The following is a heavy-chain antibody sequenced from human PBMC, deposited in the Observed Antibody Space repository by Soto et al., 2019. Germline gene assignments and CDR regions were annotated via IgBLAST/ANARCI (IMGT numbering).Heavy chain of an antibody. CDR3: ARGASEGWFAP. CDR1: GGTFSSYT. Sequence: QVQLVQSGAEVKKPGSSVKVSCKASGGTFSSYTISWVRQAPGQGLEWMGRIIPILGIANYAQKFQGRVTITAYKSTSTAYMELSSLRSEDTAVYYCARGASEGWFAPWGQGTLVTVSS. CDR2: IIPILGIA. J-gene: IGHJ5*02. V-gene: IGHV1-69*02.